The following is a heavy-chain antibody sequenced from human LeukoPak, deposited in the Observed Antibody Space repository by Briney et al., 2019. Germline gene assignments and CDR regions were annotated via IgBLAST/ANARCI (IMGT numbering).Heavy chain of an antibody. CDR1: GYTFTSYG. V-gene: IGHV1-18*01. CDR2: ISAYNGNT. CDR3: ARAHDSVVGATIHTKFDY. J-gene: IGHJ4*02. D-gene: IGHD1-26*01. Sequence: ASVKVSCKASGYTFTSYGISWVRQAPGQGLEWMGWISAYNGNTNYAQKLQGRVTMTTDTSTSTAYMELRSLRSDDTAVYYCARAHDSVVGATIHTKFDYWGQGTLVTVSS.